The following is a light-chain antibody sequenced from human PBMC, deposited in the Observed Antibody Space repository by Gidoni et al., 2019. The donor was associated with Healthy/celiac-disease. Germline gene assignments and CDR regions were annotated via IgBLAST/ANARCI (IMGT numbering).Light chain of an antibody. CDR1: SSNIGACYD. V-gene: IGLV1-40*01. CDR2: GNR. CDR3: QSYDSSLSWV. J-gene: IGLJ3*02. Sequence: QPVLTPPPSVSGATGQRVTISCTGSSSNIGACYDVHWYQQLPGPAPKLLIYGNRNRPSGVPDRFSGSKSGASASRAITGLQAEDEADYYCQSYDSSLSWVFGGGTKLTVL.